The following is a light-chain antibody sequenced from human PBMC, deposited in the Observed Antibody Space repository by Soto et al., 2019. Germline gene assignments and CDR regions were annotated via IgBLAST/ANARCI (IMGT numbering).Light chain of an antibody. Sequence: SYELTQPPSVSVSPGQTASITCSGDKLGDMYACWYQQKPGQSPVLVIYQDSKRPSGIPERFSGSNSGNTATLTISGTQAMDEADYYCQAWDSSTAVFGGGTKLTAL. J-gene: IGLJ2*01. CDR3: QAWDSSTAV. CDR2: QDS. CDR1: KLGDMY. V-gene: IGLV3-1*01.